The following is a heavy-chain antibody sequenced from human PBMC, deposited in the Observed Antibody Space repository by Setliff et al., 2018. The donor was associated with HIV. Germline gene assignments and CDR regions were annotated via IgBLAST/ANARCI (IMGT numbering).Heavy chain of an antibody. V-gene: IGHV3-30*02. Sequence: LSLTCIASGFTFSAHGMHWVRQAPGKGLEWVAFINFDVSYEHYADSVKDRVTISRDNSKDTLYLQMNSLRAKDAAVYYCAKAFGYCSGGSCPVLMDVCGKGATVTVSS. D-gene: IGHD2-15*01. J-gene: IGHJ6*03. CDR2: INFDVSYE. CDR1: GFTFSAHG. CDR3: AKAFGYCSGGSCPVLMDV.